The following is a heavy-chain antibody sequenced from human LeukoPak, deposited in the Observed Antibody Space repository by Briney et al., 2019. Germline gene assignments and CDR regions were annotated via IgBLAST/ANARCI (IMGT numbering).Heavy chain of an antibody. V-gene: IGHV4-39*07. D-gene: IGHD3-10*01. CDR3: ARDLGYYYGSGSFDY. CDR1: GGSISSSSYY. Sequence: SETLSLTCTVSGGSISSSSYYWGWIRQPPGKGLEWIGSIYYSGSTYYNPSLKSRVTISVDTSKNQFSLKLSSVTAADTAVYYCARDLGYYYGSGSFDYWGQGTLVTVSS. CDR2: IYYSGST. J-gene: IGHJ4*02.